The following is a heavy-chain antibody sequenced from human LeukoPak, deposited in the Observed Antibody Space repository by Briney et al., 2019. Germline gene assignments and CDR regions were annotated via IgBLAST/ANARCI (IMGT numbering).Heavy chain of an antibody. J-gene: IGHJ4*02. CDR2: IYSGGRT. CDR3: ARDRSSGWYVYDY. V-gene: IGHV3-53*01. D-gene: IGHD6-19*01. Sequence: GGSLRLSCAASGFTVSSNYMSWVRQAPGKGLEWVSVIYSGGRTYYADSVKGRITISRDNSKNTLYLQMNSLRAEDTAVYYCARDRSSGWYVYDYWGQGTLVTVSS. CDR1: GFTVSSNY.